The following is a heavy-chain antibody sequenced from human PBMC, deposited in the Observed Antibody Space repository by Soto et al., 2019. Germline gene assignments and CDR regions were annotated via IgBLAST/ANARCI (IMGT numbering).Heavy chain of an antibody. Sequence: QVQLQQWGAGLLKPSETLSLTCAVYGGSFSGYYWRWIRQPPGKGLEWIGEINHSGSTNYNPSLKRRVTISVDTSKNQFSLKLRSVTAADTAVYYCARGGRTTVTRDNWFDPWGQGTLVTVSS. CDR1: GGSFSGYY. CDR3: ARGGRTTVTRDNWFDP. D-gene: IGHD4-17*01. J-gene: IGHJ5*02. V-gene: IGHV4-34*01. CDR2: INHSGST.